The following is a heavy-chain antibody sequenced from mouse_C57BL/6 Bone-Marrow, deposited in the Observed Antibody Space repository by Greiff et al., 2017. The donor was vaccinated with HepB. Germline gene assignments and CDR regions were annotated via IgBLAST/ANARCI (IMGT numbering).Heavy chain of an antibody. CDR3: TTLGYGSSYFDY. CDR2: IDPDNGDT. D-gene: IGHD1-1*01. CDR1: GFNIKDDY. Sequence: VQLQQSGAELVRPGASVKLSCTASGFNIKDDYMHWVKQRPEQGLEWIGGIDPDNGDTDYASKFQGKATITADTSSNTAYLQLSSLTSEDTAVYYCTTLGYGSSYFDYWGQGTTLTVSS. V-gene: IGHV14-4*01. J-gene: IGHJ2*01.